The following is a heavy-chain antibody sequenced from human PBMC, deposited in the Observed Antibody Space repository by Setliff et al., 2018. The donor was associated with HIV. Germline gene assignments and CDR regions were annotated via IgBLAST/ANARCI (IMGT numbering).Heavy chain of an antibody. D-gene: IGHD3-22*01. CDR3: ARARRDSYDRGRRNHYYIDV. CDR1: GGTFSSYA. CDR2: IIPILGIP. V-gene: IGHV1-69*10. J-gene: IGHJ6*03. Sequence: SVKVSCKAPGGTFSSYAITWVRQAPGQRLEWMGGIIPILGIPNYAQKFQGRVTITADKSTTTVYMELSSLKSEDTAVYYCARARRDSYDRGRRNHYYIDVWGKGTTVTVS.